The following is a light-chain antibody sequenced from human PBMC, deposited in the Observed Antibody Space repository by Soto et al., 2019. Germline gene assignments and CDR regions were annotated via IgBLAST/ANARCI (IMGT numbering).Light chain of an antibody. J-gene: IGKJ3*01. CDR2: GAS. Sequence: EIVMTQSPATLSVSPGERATLSCRASQSVSSNLAWYQQKPGQAPRLLIYGASTRATGIPARFSGSGSGTEFTLTISSLQYEDFAVYYCQQYNNWPRGITFGPGTKVDIK. V-gene: IGKV3-15*01. CDR3: QQYNNWPRGIT. CDR1: QSVSSN.